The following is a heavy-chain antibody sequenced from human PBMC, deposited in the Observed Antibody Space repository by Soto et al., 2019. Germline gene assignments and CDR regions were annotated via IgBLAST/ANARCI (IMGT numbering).Heavy chain of an antibody. V-gene: IGHV4-59*01. D-gene: IGHD3-3*01. CDR2: IYYSGST. CDR1: GGSISSYY. Sequence: SETLSLTCTVSGGSISSYYWSWIRQPPGKGLERIGYIYYSGSTNYNPSLKSRVTISVDTSKNQFSLKLSSVTAADTAVYYCARDRALDDFWSGYPRGFDPWGQGTLVTVSS. J-gene: IGHJ5*02. CDR3: ARDRALDDFWSGYPRGFDP.